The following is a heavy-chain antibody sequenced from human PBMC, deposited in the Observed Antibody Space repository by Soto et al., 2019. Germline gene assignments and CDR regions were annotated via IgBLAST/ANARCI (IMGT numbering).Heavy chain of an antibody. D-gene: IGHD2-2*01. J-gene: IGHJ6*02. V-gene: IGHV4-39*01. Sequence: PXATLSLTCTVSGGSISSSRYYWGWIRQPPGKGLEWIGSIYYSGSTYYNPSLKSRVTISVDTSKNQFSLKLSSVTAADTAVYYCARHEDPDIVVVPAAGMDVCGQRTTVTVSS. CDR3: ARHEDPDIVVVPAAGMDV. CDR1: GGSISSSRYY. CDR2: IYYSGST.